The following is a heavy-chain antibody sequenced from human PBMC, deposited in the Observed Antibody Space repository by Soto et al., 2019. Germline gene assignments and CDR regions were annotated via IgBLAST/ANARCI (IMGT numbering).Heavy chain of an antibody. D-gene: IGHD5-18*01. J-gene: IGHJ6*03. CDR1: GGSISSYY. CDR2: IYYSGST. V-gene: IGHV4-59*01. CDR3: ASRDPAQRYSYDYYMDV. Sequence: QVQLQESGPGLVKPSETLSLTCTVSGGSISSYYWSWIRQPPGKGLEWIGYIYYSGSTNYNPSLKSRVTISVDTSKNQFSLKLSSVTAADTAVYYCASRDPAQRYSYDYYMDVWGKGTTVTVSS.